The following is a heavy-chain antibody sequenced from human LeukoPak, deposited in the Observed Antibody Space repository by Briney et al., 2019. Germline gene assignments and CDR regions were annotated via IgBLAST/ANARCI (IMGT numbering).Heavy chain of an antibody. J-gene: IGHJ4*02. CDR2: ISSSGGST. CDR1: GFTLSNYA. CDR3: ARGREADYRFTEWYYFDY. Sequence: GGSLRLSCAASGFTLSNYAMSWVRQAPGKGLQWVSGISSSGGSTYQVDSVKGRFTISRDNSKNTLYLQMNSLRAEDTAVYYCARGREADYRFTEWYYFDYWGQGTLVTVSS. D-gene: IGHD3-3*01. V-gene: IGHV3-23*01.